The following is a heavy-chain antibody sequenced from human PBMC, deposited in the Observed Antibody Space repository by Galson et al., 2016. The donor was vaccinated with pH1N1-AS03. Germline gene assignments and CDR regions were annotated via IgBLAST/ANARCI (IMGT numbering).Heavy chain of an antibody. V-gene: IGHV1-2*04. CDR2: INTDSGVT. CDR3: ARDPRGPCTSATCPTTYYFGMDL. Sequence: SVKVSCKASGYIFTGFYVHWVRQAPGQGLEWMGWINTDSGVTNYAQKFEAWVTMTRDTSVSTAYMELYGLKSDDTAVYYCARDPRGPCTSATCPTTYYFGMDLWGQGTLVTVSS. J-gene: IGHJ5*02. CDR1: GYIFTGFY. D-gene: IGHD2-2*01.